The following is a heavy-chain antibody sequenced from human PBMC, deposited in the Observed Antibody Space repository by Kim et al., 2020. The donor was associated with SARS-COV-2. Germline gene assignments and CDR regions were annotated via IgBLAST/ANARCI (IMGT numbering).Heavy chain of an antibody. V-gene: IGHV3-11*03. Sequence: EDSGKSLFTIARAKAKNSLYLRMSSLRAEDTAVYYCARTGTTSAHGAFDIWGQGTMVTVSS. J-gene: IGHJ3*02. D-gene: IGHD1-1*01. CDR3: ARTGTTSAHGAFDI.